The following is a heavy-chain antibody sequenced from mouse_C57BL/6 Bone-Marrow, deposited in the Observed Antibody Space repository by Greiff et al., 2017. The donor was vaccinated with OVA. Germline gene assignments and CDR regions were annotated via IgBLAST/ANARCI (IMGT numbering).Heavy chain of an antibody. CDR3: ARTFYYGNLYAMDY. V-gene: IGHV2-2*01. CDR2: IWSGGST. Sequence: QVQLQQSGPGLVQPSQSLSITCTVSGFSLTSYGVHWVRQSPGKGLEWLGVIWSGGSTDYNAAFISRLSISKDNSKSQVFFKMNSLQADDTAIYYCARTFYYGNLYAMDYWGQGTSVTVSS. D-gene: IGHD2-1*01. J-gene: IGHJ4*01. CDR1: GFSLTSYG.